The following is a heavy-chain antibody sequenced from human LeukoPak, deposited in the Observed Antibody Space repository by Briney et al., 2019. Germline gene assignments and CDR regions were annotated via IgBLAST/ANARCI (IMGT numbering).Heavy chain of an antibody. D-gene: IGHD6-19*01. CDR3: ARPRYSSGWGQAFDI. V-gene: IGHV5-51*01. J-gene: IGHJ3*02. Sequence: GDSLNISCKAAGYSFTSYWIGCVRQMPGKRLEWMGIIYPGDSDTTYSPSFQGHFTISADKSISTAYLQWSSLKASDTAMYYCARPRYSSGWGQAFDIWGQGTMVTVSS. CDR2: IYPGDSDT. CDR1: GYSFTSYW.